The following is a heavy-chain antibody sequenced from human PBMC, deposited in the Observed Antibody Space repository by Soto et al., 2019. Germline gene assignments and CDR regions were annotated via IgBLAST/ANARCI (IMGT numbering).Heavy chain of an antibody. V-gene: IGHV3-21*01. J-gene: IGHJ4*02. Sequence: EVQLVESGGGLVKPGGSLRLSCAASGFTFSSYSMNWVRQAPGKGLEWVSSISSSSSYIYYADSVKGRFTISRDNAKNAVYLHMNSLIAEDTAVYYCATDLYSSSARYFDYWGQGTLVTVSS. CDR3: ATDLYSSSARYFDY. CDR1: GFTFSSYS. CDR2: ISSSSSYI. D-gene: IGHD6-6*01.